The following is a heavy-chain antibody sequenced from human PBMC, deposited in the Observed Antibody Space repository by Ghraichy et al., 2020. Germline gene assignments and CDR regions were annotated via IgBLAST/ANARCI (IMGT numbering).Heavy chain of an antibody. J-gene: IGHJ4*02. V-gene: IGHV3-7*03. D-gene: IGHD4-11*01. CDR1: GFTFSSYW. CDR3: ARGVRTVTDY. CDR2: IKQDGSEK. Sequence: GESLNISCAASGFTFSSYWMSWVRQAPGKGLEWVANIKQDGSEKYYVDSVKGRFAISRDNVKKSLYLQMNSLRAEDTAVYYCARGVRTVTDYWGQGTLVTVSS.